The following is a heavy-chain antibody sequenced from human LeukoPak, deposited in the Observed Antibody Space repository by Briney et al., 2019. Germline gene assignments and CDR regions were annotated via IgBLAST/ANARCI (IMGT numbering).Heavy chain of an antibody. CDR1: GFTFSSYG. V-gene: IGHV3-30*02. Sequence: GGSLRLSCAASGFTFSSYGMHWVRQAPGKGLEWVAFIRYDGSNKYYADSVKGRFTISRDNSKNTLYLQMNSLRAEDTAVYYCAKGRTVAAAGTDYWGQGTLVTVS. CDR3: AKGRTVAAAGTDY. CDR2: IRYDGSNK. D-gene: IGHD6-13*01. J-gene: IGHJ4*02.